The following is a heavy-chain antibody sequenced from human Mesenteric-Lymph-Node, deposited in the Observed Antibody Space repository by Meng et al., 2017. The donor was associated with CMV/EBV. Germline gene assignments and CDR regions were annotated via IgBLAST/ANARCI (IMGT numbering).Heavy chain of an antibody. CDR2: IYNTGTT. V-gene: IGHV4-61*01. CDR1: GGSISSSSHY. D-gene: IGHD3-22*01. Sequence: GSLRLSCTVSGGSISSSSHYWTWIRQPPGKGLEWIGFIYNTGTTTYNPSLKSRVTISVDTSKNQFSLKLSSVTAADTAVYYCARDRGYYYDSSGLFDYWGQGTLVTVSS. CDR3: ARDRGYYYDSSGLFDY. J-gene: IGHJ4*02.